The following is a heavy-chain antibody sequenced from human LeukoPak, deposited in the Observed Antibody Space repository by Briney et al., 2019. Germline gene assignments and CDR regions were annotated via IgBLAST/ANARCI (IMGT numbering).Heavy chain of an antibody. D-gene: IGHD6-6*01. CDR1: GFTFSSYA. CDR3: AKDPRIAAASPDS. J-gene: IGHJ4*02. Sequence: GGSLRLSCSASGFTFSSYAMHWVRQAPGKGLEYVSAISSNGGSTYYADSVKGRFTISRDNSKNTLYLEMSSLRAEDTAVYYCAKDPRIAAASPDSWGQGTLVTVSS. V-gene: IGHV3-64D*09. CDR2: ISSNGGST.